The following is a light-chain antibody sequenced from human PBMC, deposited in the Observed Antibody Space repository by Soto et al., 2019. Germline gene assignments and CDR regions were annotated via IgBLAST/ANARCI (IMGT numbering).Light chain of an antibody. V-gene: IGLV2-23*01. Sequence: QSVLTQPASVSGSPGQSITISCTGTSSDVGRYNFVSWYQQHPGTAPELMIYEGSKRPSGVSNRFSGSKSGNTASLTISGLQAEDEADYYSCSYAGSNTYVSGTGTKVTVL. CDR2: EGS. CDR1: SSDVGRYNF. J-gene: IGLJ1*01. CDR3: CSYAGSNTYV.